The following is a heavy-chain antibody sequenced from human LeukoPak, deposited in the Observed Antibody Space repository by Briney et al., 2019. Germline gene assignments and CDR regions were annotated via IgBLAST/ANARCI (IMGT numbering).Heavy chain of an antibody. CDR3: ARDRAVAGGWNWFDP. J-gene: IGHJ5*02. CDR2: ISYDGSTK. D-gene: IGHD6-19*01. V-gene: IGHV3-30-3*01. CDR1: GFTSSSYA. Sequence: PGGSLRLSCAASGFTSSSYAMHWVRQAPGKGLEWVSVISYDGSTKYYADSVKGRFTSSRDNSKDTLYLQMNSLRAEDTAVYYCARDRAVAGGWNWFDPWGQGTLVTVSS.